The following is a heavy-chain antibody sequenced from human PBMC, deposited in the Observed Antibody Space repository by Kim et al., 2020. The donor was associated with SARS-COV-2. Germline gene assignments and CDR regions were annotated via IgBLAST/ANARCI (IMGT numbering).Heavy chain of an antibody. V-gene: IGHV3-30*03. CDR1: GFTFSSYG. J-gene: IGHJ4*02. D-gene: IGHD5-18*01. Sequence: GGSLRLSCAASGFTFSSYGMHWVRQAPGKGLEWVAVISYDGGNKYYADSVKGRFTISRENSKNTLYLQMNSLRLEDTAVYYCATKVDKVMTADYWGQGTLVTVSS. CDR2: ISYDGGNK. CDR3: ATKVDKVMTADY.